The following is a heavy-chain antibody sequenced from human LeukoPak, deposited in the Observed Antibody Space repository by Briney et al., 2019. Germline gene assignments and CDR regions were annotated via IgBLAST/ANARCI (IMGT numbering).Heavy chain of an antibody. V-gene: IGHV3-30-3*01. CDR2: ISYDGSNK. CDR1: GFTFSSYA. D-gene: IGHD3-10*01. Sequence: AGGSLRLSCAAFGFTFSSYAMHWVRQAPGKGLEWVAVISYDGSNKYYADSVKGRFTISRDNSKNTLYLQMNSLRAEDTAVYYCAREKGSVLDYWGQGTLVTVSS. J-gene: IGHJ4*02. CDR3: AREKGSVLDY.